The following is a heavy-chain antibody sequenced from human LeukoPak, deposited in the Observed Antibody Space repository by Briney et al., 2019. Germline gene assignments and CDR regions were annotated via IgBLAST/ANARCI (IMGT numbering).Heavy chain of an antibody. CDR3: ARTQGPGLDYYYYMDV. Sequence: GASVKVSCKASGYTFTGYYMHWVRQAPGQGLEWMGWINPNSGGTNYAQKFQGRVTMTRDTSISTAYMELSRLRSDDTAVYYCARTQGPGLDYYYYMDVWGKGTTVTVSS. V-gene: IGHV1-2*02. J-gene: IGHJ6*03. CDR1: GYTFTGYY. CDR2: INPNSGGT.